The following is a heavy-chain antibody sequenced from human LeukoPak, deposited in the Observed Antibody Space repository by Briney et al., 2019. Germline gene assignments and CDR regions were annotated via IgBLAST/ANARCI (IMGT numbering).Heavy chain of an antibody. V-gene: IGHV1-69*05. D-gene: IGHD3-3*01. CDR2: IIPIFGTA. CDR3: ARDSFDTIFGVVIRNYYMDV. Sequence: SVKVSCKASGGTFSSYAIGWVRQAPGQGLEWMGGIIPIFGTANYAQKLQGRVTMTTDTSTSTAYMELRSLRSDDTAVYYCARDSFDTIFGVVIRNYYMDVWGKGTTVTVSS. CDR1: GGTFSSYA. J-gene: IGHJ6*03.